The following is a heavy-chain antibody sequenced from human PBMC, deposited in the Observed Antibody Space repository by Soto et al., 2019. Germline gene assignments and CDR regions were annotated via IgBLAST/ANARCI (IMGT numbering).Heavy chain of an antibody. CDR2: INHSGST. Sequence: SETLSLTCAVYGGSFSGYYWSWIRQPPGKGLEWIGEINHSGSTNYNPSLKSRVTISVDTSKNQFSLKLSSVTGADTAVYYCASHDSSGYYFGYWGQGTLVTVSS. V-gene: IGHV4-34*01. J-gene: IGHJ4*02. CDR3: ASHDSSGYYFGY. CDR1: GGSFSGYY. D-gene: IGHD3-22*01.